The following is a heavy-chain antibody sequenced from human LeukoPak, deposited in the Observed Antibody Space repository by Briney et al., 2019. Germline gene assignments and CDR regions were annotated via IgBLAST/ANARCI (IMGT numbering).Heavy chain of an antibody. CDR2: INAGNGNT. Sequence: GASVKVSCKASGGTFSSYAISWVRQAPGQRLEWMGWINAGNGNTKYSQKFQDRVTLTRDASASTAYMELSSLRSEDMAVYYCARGIWTSHTVGYYFDNWGQGTLVTVSS. CDR1: GGTFSSYA. V-gene: IGHV1-3*03. CDR3: ARGIWTSHTVGYYFDN. J-gene: IGHJ4*02. D-gene: IGHD6-13*01.